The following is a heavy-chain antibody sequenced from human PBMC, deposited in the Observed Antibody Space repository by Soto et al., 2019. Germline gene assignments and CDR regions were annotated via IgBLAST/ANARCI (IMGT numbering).Heavy chain of an antibody. D-gene: IGHD2-15*01. V-gene: IGHV3-30*18. CDR3: AKVPAATPYYYYYGMDV. J-gene: IGHJ6*02. CDR2: ISYDGSNK. Sequence: QVQLVESGGGVVQPGRSLRLSCAASGFTFSSYGMHWVRQAPGKGLEWVAVISYDGSNKYYADSVKGRFTISRDNSKNTMYLQMNSLRAADTAVYYSAKVPAATPYYYYYGMDVWGQGTTVTVSS. CDR1: GFTFSSYG.